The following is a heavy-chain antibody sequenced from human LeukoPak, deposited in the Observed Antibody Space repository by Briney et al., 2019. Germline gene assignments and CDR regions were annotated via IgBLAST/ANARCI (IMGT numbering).Heavy chain of an antibody. J-gene: IGHJ6*03. Sequence: ASVKVSCKASGYTFTSYGISWVRQAPGQGLEWMGWISGYNGNTNYAQNLQGRVTMTTDTSTSTAYMELRSLRSDDTAVYYCARGTTVTPLYYYYMDVWGRGTTVTVSS. CDR1: GYTFTSYG. V-gene: IGHV1-18*01. CDR2: ISGYNGNT. D-gene: IGHD4-11*01. CDR3: ARGTTVTPLYYYYMDV.